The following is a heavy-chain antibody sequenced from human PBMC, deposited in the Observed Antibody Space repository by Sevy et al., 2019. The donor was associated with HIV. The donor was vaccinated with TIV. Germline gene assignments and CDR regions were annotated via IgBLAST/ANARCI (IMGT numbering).Heavy chain of an antibody. D-gene: IGHD3-22*01. CDR1: GFTLISYA. V-gene: IGHV3-23*01. J-gene: IGHJ3*02. CDR2: IYGTGPVT. CDR3: AGARYDSSGSFDAFDI. Sequence: GGSLRLSCKPSGFTLISYAMNWVRQAPGKGLEWVSTIYGTGPVTYYANSVKGRFTISRDNSKNMLYLQMNSLRTEASALYYCAGARYDSSGSFDAFDIWGQGTRVTVSS.